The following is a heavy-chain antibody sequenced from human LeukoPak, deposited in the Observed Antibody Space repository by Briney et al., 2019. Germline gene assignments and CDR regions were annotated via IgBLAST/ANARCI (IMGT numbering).Heavy chain of an antibody. CDR3: ARVPKYYDFWSGYLDY. CDR1: GYTFTGYY. Sequence: ASVKVSCKASGYTFTGYYMHWVRQAPGQGLEWMGWINPNSGGTNYAQKFQGRVTMTRDTSISTAYMELGRLRSDDTAVYYCARVPKYYDFWSGYLDYWGQGTLVTVSS. V-gene: IGHV1-2*02. D-gene: IGHD3-3*01. J-gene: IGHJ4*02. CDR2: INPNSGGT.